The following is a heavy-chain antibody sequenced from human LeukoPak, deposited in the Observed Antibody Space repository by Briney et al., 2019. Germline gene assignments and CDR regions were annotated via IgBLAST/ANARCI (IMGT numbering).Heavy chain of an antibody. CDR3: ARDGVGIQLPPY. CDR1: AFTFSIYA. D-gene: IGHD5-18*01. Sequence: GRSLTPACAHSAFTFSIYAMGCVRPAPRKRLVWVSGIHCIGGSTGYAESVKGRFTIPRDNAKNSLYLQMSSLRGEDTAVYYCARDGVGIQLPPYWGQGTLVTVS. V-gene: IGHV3-20*04. J-gene: IGHJ4*02. CDR2: IHCIGGST.